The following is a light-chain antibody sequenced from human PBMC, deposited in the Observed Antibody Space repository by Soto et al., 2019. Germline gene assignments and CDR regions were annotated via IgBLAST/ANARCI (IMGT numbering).Light chain of an antibody. CDR2: GAS. CDR3: QHYGSSPRA. CDR1: QSVSGSY. J-gene: IGKJ1*01. Sequence: EIVMTQSPGTLSLSPGARAPLSCRASQSVSGSYLAWYQQKPGQAPRLFIYGASSRATGIPDRFSGTGSGTDFTLTISRLEPEDFAVYYCQHYGSSPRAFGQGTKVDIK. V-gene: IGKV3-20*01.